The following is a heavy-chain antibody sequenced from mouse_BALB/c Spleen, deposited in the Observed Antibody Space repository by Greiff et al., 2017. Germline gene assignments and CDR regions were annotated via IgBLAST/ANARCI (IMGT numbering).Heavy chain of an antibody. V-gene: IGHV5-6-4*01. CDR1: GFTFSSYT. J-gene: IGHJ2*01. D-gene: IGHD3-3*01. Sequence: EVKLMESGGGLLKPGGSLKLSCAASGFTFSSYTMSWVRQTPEKRLEWVATISSGGSYTYYPDSVKGRFTISRDNAKNTLYLQMSSLKSEDTAMYYCTRDGDRGYFDYWGQGTTLTVSS. CDR2: ISSGGSYT. CDR3: TRDGDRGYFDY.